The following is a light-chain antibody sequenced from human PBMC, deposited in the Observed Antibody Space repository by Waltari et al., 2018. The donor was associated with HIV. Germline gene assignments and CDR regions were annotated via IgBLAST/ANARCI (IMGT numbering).Light chain of an antibody. V-gene: IGLV2-23*01. CDR3: CSYAGSSNWV. CDR2: EGI. CDR1: SSDVGSYNL. J-gene: IGLJ3*02. Sequence: QSALTQPASVSGSPGQSITISCTGSSSDVGSYNLVSWYQQHPGKAPKLMIYEGIKRPSGVSNRFSCSKSCNTASLTISGLQAEDEADYYCCSYAGSSNWVFGGGTKLTVL.